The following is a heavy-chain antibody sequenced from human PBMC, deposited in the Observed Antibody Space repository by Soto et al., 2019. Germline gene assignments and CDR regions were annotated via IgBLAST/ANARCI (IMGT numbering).Heavy chain of an antibody. Sequence: QVQVVQSGAEVKKPESSVKVSCKPSGGTFNTYTVNWVRLAPGHGLEWMGRFIPILDMANYAQKFQDRVTITADRSTFTAYMELNSLTSDDTAVYYCAITYVRDNACPRDFDFWGPGTRVTVSS. CDR2: FIPILDMA. CDR3: AITYVRDNACPRDFDF. D-gene: IGHD3-16*01. J-gene: IGHJ4*02. CDR1: GGTFNTYT. V-gene: IGHV1-69*02.